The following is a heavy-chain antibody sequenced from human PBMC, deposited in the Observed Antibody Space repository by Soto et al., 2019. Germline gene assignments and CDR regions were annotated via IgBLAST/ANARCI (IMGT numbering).Heavy chain of an antibody. J-gene: IGHJ4*01. D-gene: IGHD7-27*01. CDR2: IYYSGST. Sequence: PSETLSLTCTVSGGSINDHYWSWIRQPPGQGLEWIGYIYYSGSTNYSPSLKSRVTISVDTSKNQFSLKLSSLTAADTAIYYCARANWYFDYWGHGTLVTVSS. CDR3: ARANWYFDY. CDR1: GGSINDHY. V-gene: IGHV4-59*11.